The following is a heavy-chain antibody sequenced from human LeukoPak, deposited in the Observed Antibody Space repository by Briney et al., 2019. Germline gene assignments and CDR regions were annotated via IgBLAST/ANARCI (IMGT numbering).Heavy chain of an antibody. J-gene: IGHJ5*02. CDR2: IYYSGST. Sequence: SETLSLTCTVSGGSISSYSWSWIRQPPGKGLEWIGYIYYSGSTNYNPSLKSRVTISVHTSRNQFSLKLSSVTAADTAVYYCARHNPSTWFDPWGQGTLVTVSS. D-gene: IGHD1-14*01. CDR1: GGSISSYS. V-gene: IGHV4-59*08. CDR3: ARHNPSTWFDP.